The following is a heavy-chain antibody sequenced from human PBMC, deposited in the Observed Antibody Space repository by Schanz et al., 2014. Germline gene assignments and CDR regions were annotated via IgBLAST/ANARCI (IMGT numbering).Heavy chain of an antibody. V-gene: IGHV1-18*01. D-gene: IGHD5-12*01. CDR3: ARAFGGYDPAGALDY. CDR1: GYTFSDYG. J-gene: IGHJ4*02. CDR2: ISTFRNEDT. Sequence: QVQLVQSGDEVKKPGASVKVSCKTSGYTFSDYGISWVRQAPGQGPEFMGWISTFRNEDTNSAQRFQGRRTMTTDTSTSTAYMELSRLKSDDTAVYYCARAFGGYDPAGALDYWGQGTLVTVSS.